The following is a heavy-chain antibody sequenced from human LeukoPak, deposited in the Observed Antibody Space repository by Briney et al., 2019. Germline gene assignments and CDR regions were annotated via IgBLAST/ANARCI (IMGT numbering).Heavy chain of an antibody. Sequence: SVKVSCKASGGTFSSYAISWVRQAPGQGLEWMGGIIPIFGTANYAQKFQGRVTITADESTSTAYMELSSLRSEDTAVYYCATYYYDSSGCVRFDYWGQGTLVTVSS. CDR1: GGTFSSYA. CDR2: IIPIFGTA. J-gene: IGHJ4*02. CDR3: ATYYYDSSGCVRFDY. V-gene: IGHV1-69*13. D-gene: IGHD3-22*01.